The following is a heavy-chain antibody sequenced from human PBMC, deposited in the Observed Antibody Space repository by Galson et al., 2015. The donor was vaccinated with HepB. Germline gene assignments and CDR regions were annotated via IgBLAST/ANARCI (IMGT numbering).Heavy chain of an antibody. J-gene: IGHJ4*02. CDR2: INSDGSST. V-gene: IGHV3-74*01. CDR1: GFTLSSYW. CDR3: ARGPTKLVGGRVDY. Sequence: SLRLSCAASGFTLSSYWMHWVRQAPGKGLVWVSRINSDGSSTSYADSVKGRFTISGDNAKNTLYLQMNSLRDEDTAVYYCARGPTKLVGGRVDYWGQGTLVTVSS. D-gene: IGHD2-2*01.